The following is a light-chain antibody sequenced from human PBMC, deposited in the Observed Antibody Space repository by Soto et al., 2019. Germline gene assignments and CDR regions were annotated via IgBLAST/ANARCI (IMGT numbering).Light chain of an antibody. CDR3: SSYTGSSINTVV. Sequence: QSALTQPASVSGSPGQSITISCTGTTSDIGNNEYVSWYQQHPGKAPQLIIYEVVNRPSGVSNRFSVSKSGNTASLTISGLQAEDEAEYYCSSYTGSSINTVVFGGGTKLTVL. V-gene: IGLV2-14*01. J-gene: IGLJ2*01. CDR1: TSDIGNNEY. CDR2: EVV.